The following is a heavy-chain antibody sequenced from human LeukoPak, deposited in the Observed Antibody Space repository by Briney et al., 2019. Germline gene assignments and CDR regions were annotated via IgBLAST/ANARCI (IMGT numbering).Heavy chain of an antibody. Sequence: SETRSLTCTVSGGSISSYYWSWIRQPPGKGLEWIGYIYYSGSTNYNPSLKSRVTISVDTSKNQLSLKLSSVTAADTAVYYCARPYYYDSRIDPWGQGILVTVSS. D-gene: IGHD3-22*01. CDR3: ARPYYYDSRIDP. J-gene: IGHJ5*02. CDR1: GGSISSYY. CDR2: IYYSGST. V-gene: IGHV4-59*08.